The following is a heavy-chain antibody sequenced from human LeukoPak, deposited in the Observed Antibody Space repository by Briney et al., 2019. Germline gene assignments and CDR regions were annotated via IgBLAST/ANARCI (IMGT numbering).Heavy chain of an antibody. J-gene: IGHJ1*01. CDR1: GGPFSGYY. V-gene: IGHV4-34*01. Sequence: PSETLSLTCAVFGGPFSGYYWSWIRQAPGKGLEWIGDINHSGSTDYNPSLKSRLTISVDRSKNQFSLNLTSVTAADTAVYYCARGRISGVAAPGTRAEYFLHWGQGTLVAVPS. CDR2: INHSGST. D-gene: IGHD6-13*01. CDR3: ARGRISGVAAPGTRAEYFLH.